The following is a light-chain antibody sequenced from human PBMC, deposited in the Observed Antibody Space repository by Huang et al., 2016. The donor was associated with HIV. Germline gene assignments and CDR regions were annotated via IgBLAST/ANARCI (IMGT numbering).Light chain of an antibody. V-gene: IGKV1-39*01. Sequence: DIQMTQSPSSLSASVGDRVTITCRASQTMSSYLNWYQEKPGKAPKLLIYATSSLQSGIPSRFSGSGSGTQFTLTIRSLQLEDFATYYCQQSYSTPFTFGPGTKVDIK. J-gene: IGKJ3*01. CDR1: QTMSSY. CDR3: QQSYSTPFT. CDR2: ATS.